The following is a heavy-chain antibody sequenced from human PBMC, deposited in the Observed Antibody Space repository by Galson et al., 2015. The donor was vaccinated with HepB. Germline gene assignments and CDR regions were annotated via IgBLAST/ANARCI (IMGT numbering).Heavy chain of an antibody. J-gene: IGHJ5*02. CDR1: GFIFRHHA. D-gene: IGHD3-16*01. V-gene: IGHV3-23*01. CDR2: INGRGSTR. Sequence: SLRLSCAGSGFIFRHHAMAWIRQAPGKGLEWVSGINGRGSTRSYSDAVKGRFSISRDNSKDPVFLQMVNLSAEDTAVYYCVKEGSWFGGDWFDPWGQGALVTVS. CDR3: VKEGSWFGGDWFDP.